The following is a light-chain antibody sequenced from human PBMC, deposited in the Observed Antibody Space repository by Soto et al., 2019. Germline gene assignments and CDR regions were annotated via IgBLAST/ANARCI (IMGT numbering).Light chain of an antibody. CDR2: KAS. J-gene: IGKJ1*01. Sequence: DIQMTQSPSTLSASVGDRVTITCRASQSISSWLAWYQQKPGKAPKVLIYKASNLESGVPSRFSGSGSGTEFTLTISSLQPDDFATYYCQQYNSYPRTVGQGTKVEIK. CDR3: QQYNSYPRT. V-gene: IGKV1-5*03. CDR1: QSISSW.